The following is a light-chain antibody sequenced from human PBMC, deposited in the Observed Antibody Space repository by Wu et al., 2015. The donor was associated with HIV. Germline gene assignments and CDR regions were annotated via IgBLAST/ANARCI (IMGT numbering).Light chain of an antibody. CDR1: QSISNSY. Sequence: EIVLTQSPATLSLSPGERATLSCRATQSISNSYLAWYQQKPGQGPRLLIYGASKRATGIPDRFSGRGSGTGFTLTISRLEPEDFAVYYCQQYGSSPWTFGQGTKVEIK. CDR2: GAS. V-gene: IGKV3-20*01. CDR3: QQYGSSPWT. J-gene: IGKJ1*01.